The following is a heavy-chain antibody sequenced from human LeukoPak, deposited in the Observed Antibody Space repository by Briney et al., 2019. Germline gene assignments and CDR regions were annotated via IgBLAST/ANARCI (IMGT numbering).Heavy chain of an antibody. Sequence: GGSLRLSCAASGITLSVYWMSWVRQAPGKGLEWVANIKQDGSEKYYRDSVQGRFTISRDNAKNSLYLQMNSLRAEDTAVYYCARCGSGYFDYWGQGSLDTVSS. CDR3: ARCGSGYFDY. J-gene: IGHJ4*02. V-gene: IGHV3-7*01. CDR1: GITLSVYW. CDR2: IKQDGSEK.